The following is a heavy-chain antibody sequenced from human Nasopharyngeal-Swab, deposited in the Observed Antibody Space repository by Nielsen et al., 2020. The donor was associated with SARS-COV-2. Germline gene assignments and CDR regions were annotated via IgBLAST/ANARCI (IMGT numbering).Heavy chain of an antibody. CDR2: IKSDGSST. V-gene: IGHV3-74*01. CDR3: ARAYYFDS. Sequence: GGSLRLSCAASGFTFSSYWMHWVRQVPGKGLVWVARIKSDGSSTSYADSVKGRFTISRDNAKNTLYLQMNSLRAEDTAVYYCARAYYFDSLGQGTLVTVSS. J-gene: IGHJ4*02. CDR1: GFTFSSYW.